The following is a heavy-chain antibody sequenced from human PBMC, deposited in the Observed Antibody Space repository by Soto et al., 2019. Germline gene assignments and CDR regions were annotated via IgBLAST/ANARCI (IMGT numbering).Heavy chain of an antibody. CDR1: GFTLSTYS. J-gene: IGHJ4*02. D-gene: IGHD3-22*01. Sequence: EVQLVESGGGLVQPGGSPRLSCAASGFTLSTYSMNWVRQAPGKGLEWVSYISSSSGTIYHADSVKGRFAISRDNAENSLYLQMNSLRDEDTAVYYCARSYSDSSGFTADYLGQGTLVTDSS. CDR3: ARSYSDSSGFTADY. CDR2: ISSSSGTI. V-gene: IGHV3-48*02.